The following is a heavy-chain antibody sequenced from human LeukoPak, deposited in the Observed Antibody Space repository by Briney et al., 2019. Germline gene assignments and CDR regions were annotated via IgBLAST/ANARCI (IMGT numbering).Heavy chain of an antibody. CDR2: INPNSGGT. CDR1: GYTFTGYY. CDR3: ATTLLWFGELLPLFDY. J-gene: IGHJ4*02. D-gene: IGHD3-10*01. V-gene: IGHV1-2*02. Sequence: GASVKVSCKASGYTFTGYYMHWVRQAPGQGLEWMGWINPNSGGTNCAQRFQGRVTMTRDTSISTAYMELNWLRSDDTAMYYCATTLLWFGELLPLFDYWGQGTLVTVSS.